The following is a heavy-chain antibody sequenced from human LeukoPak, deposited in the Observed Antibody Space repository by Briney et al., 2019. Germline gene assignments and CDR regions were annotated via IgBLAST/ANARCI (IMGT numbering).Heavy chain of an antibody. CDR2: ISAYNGNT. Sequence: ASVTVSCTASGYTDTSYGITWVRQAPGQGLEWMGWISAYNGNTNYAQKLQGRVTMTTDTSTSTAYMELRSLRSDDTALYYCARGSYGDYDGWFDPWGQGTLVTVSS. J-gene: IGHJ5*02. CDR1: GYTDTSYG. V-gene: IGHV1-18*01. CDR3: ARGSYGDYDGWFDP. D-gene: IGHD4-17*01.